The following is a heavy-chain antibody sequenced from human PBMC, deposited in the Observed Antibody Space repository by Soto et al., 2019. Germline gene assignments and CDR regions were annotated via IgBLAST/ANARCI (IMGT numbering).Heavy chain of an antibody. J-gene: IGHJ5*02. CDR3: ARRKIEMGYNSVWFDP. V-gene: IGHV3-30-3*01. CDR2: ISYDGSNK. Sequence: SQRLSWRAAGVTLSSYAMHWVRKEPGKGLEWVAGISYDGSNKYYADSVKGRFTISRDNSKNTLYLQMNSLRAEDAAVYYCARRKIEMGYNSVWFDPWGQGTLVTVSS. D-gene: IGHD5-12*01. CDR1: GVTLSSYA.